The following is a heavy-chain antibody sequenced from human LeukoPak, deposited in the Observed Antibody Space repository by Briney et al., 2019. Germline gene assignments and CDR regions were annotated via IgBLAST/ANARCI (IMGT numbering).Heavy chain of an antibody. J-gene: IGHJ4*02. CDR1: GFTFSSYA. CDR3: ATHGWGDCSSTSCYDRYYFDY. V-gene: IGHV3-23*01. CDR2: IIGSGGST. Sequence: GGSLRLSCAASGFTFSSYAMSWVRQAPGKGLEWVSAIIGSGGSTYYADSVKGRFTISRDNSKNTLYLQMNSLRAEDTAVYYCATHGWGDCSSTSCYDRYYFDYWGQGTLVTVSS. D-gene: IGHD2-2*01.